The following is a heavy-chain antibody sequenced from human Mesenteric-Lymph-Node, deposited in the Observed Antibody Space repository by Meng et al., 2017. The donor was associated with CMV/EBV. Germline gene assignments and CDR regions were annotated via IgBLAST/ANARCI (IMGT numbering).Heavy chain of an antibody. Sequence: KASGYACTSYAVHWVRQAPGQSLEWMRWIDGGSGNTKYSQKFQGRVTLTRDTSASTVYMELSSLRSEDTAVNYCAKQNSGYDSGGGDYWGQGTLVTVSS. D-gene: IGHD5-12*01. CDR1: GYACTSYA. CDR3: AKQNSGYDSGGGDY. CDR2: IDGGSGNT. V-gene: IGHV1-3*01. J-gene: IGHJ4*02.